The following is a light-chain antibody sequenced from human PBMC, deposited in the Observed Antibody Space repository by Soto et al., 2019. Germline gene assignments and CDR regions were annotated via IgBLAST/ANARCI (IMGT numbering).Light chain of an antibody. Sequence: QAVVTQPASVSGAPGQRVTISCTGGSSNIGAGYDVHWYRQLPGTAPELLIYDNSNRPSGVPARFSGSKSGTSASLAITGLQADDEADYYCQSYDTSLSGWVVFGGGTKLNVL. CDR1: SSNIGAGYD. V-gene: IGLV1-40*01. CDR2: DNS. J-gene: IGLJ2*01. CDR3: QSYDTSLSGWVV.